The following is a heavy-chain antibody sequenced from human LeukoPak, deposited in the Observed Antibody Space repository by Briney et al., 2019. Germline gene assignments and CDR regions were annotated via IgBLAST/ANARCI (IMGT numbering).Heavy chain of an antibody. CDR3: AKRGDCSGTCTYDY. V-gene: IGHV3-53*01. J-gene: IGHJ4*02. D-gene: IGHD2-2*01. CDR2: IYSGGTT. CDR1: GFTVGNNY. Sequence: GGSLRLSCAASGFTVGNNYMNWVRQAPGKGLEWVSLIYSGGTTYYADSVKGRFTISRDNSKNTVYLQMNSLRAEDTAVYYCAKRGDCSGTCTYDYWGQGTLVTVSS.